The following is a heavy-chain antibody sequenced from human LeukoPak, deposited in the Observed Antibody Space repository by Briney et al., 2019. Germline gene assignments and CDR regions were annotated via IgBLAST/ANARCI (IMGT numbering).Heavy chain of an antibody. J-gene: IGHJ6*03. CDR2: ISSSSYI. Sequence: GGSLRLSCAASGFTFSSYSMNWVRQAPGKGLEWVSSISSSSYIYYADSVKGRFTISRDNAKNSLYLQMNSLRAEDTAVYYCARDSSSWCVHYYYMDVWGKGTTVTVSS. V-gene: IGHV3-21*01. CDR1: GFTFSSYS. D-gene: IGHD6-13*01. CDR3: ARDSSSWCVHYYYMDV.